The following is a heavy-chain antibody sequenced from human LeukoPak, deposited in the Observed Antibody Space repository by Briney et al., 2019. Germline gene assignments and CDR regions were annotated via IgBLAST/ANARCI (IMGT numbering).Heavy chain of an antibody. D-gene: IGHD4-17*01. Sequence: GGSLRLSCAASGFTFSSYAMSRVRQAPGKGLEWVSAISGSGGSTYYADSVKGRFTISRDNSKSTLYLQMNSLRAEDTAVYYCARVLWNGDYPRFDYWGQGTLVTVSS. J-gene: IGHJ4*02. CDR1: GFTFSSYA. V-gene: IGHV3-23*01. CDR2: ISGSGGST. CDR3: ARVLWNGDYPRFDY.